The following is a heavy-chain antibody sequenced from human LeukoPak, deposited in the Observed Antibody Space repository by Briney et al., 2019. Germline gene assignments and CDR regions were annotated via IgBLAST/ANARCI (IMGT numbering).Heavy chain of an antibody. CDR2: INHSGST. D-gene: IGHD2-2*02. V-gene: IGHV4-39*07. CDR3: ASHYCSSTSCYTVDY. J-gene: IGHJ4*02. CDR1: GDSISSSRYY. Sequence: SSETLSLTCTVSGDSISSSRYYWGWIRQPPGKGLEWIGEINHSGSTNYNPSLKSRVTISVDTSKNQFSLKLSSVTAADTAVYYCASHYCSSTSCYTVDYWGQGTLVTVSS.